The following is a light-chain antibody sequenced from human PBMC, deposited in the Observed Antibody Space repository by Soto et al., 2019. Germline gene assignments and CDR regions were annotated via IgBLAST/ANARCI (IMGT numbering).Light chain of an antibody. CDR3: QQYYSYPQT. CDR2: AAS. Sequence: AIRITQSPSSLSASTGDRVTITCRASQAISSYLAWYQQKPGKAPNLLIYAASTLQSGVPSRFSGSGSGTDFTLTISCLQSEDFATYYCQQYYSYPQTFGQRTKVEIK. CDR1: QAISSY. V-gene: IGKV1-8*01. J-gene: IGKJ1*01.